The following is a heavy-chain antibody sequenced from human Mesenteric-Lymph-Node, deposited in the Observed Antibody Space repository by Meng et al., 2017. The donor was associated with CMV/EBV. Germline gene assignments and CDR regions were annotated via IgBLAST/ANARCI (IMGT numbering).Heavy chain of an antibody. CDR1: CSTFTSYS. V-gene: IGHV1-46*01. Sequence: SCSTFTSYSMHWVRQAPGQGLAWMGIINPSGGSTSYAQTFQGRVTMTRDTSTSTVYMELSSLRSEDTAVYYCARGAARVVPAAPFDPWGQGTLVTVSS. CDR2: INPSGGST. D-gene: IGHD2-2*01. CDR3: ARGAARVVPAAPFDP. J-gene: IGHJ5*02.